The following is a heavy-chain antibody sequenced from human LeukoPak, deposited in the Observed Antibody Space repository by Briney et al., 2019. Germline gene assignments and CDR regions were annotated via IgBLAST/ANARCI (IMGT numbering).Heavy chain of an antibody. D-gene: IGHD2-2*01. Sequence: GGSLRLSCAASGFTFSSYGMHWVRQAPGKGLEWVAFIRYDGSNKYYADSVKGRFTISRDNSKNTLYLQMNSLRAEDTAVYYCAKLGGNIVVVPAATLDYWGQGTLVTVSS. J-gene: IGHJ4*02. CDR3: AKLGGNIVVVPAATLDY. V-gene: IGHV3-30*02. CDR2: IRYDGSNK. CDR1: GFTFSSYG.